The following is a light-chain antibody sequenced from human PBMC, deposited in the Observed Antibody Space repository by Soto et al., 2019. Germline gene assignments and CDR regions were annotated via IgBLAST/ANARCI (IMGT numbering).Light chain of an antibody. CDR2: DAS. Sequence: QSALTQPRSVSGSPGQSVTISCTGTSSDVGGYIYVSWYQQHPGKAPKLMMFDASKRPSGVPDRFSGSTSDNTASLTISGLKTEDEADDFCCSYAGNYTYVFGPGTKVTVL. J-gene: IGLJ1*01. CDR3: CSYAGNYTYV. V-gene: IGLV2-11*01. CDR1: SSDVGGYIY.